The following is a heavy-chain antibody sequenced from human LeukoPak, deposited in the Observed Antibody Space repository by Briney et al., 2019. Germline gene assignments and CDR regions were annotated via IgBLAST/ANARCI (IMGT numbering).Heavy chain of an antibody. Sequence: GGSLRLSCAASGFTFSSYSMNWVRQAPGKGLEWVSSISSSSSYIYYADSVKGRFTISRDNAENSLYLQMNSLRAEDTAVYYCAREAYCGGDCELSEQNYYYYGMDVWGQGTTVTVSS. CDR3: AREAYCGGDCELSEQNYYYYGMDV. D-gene: IGHD2-21*02. CDR1: GFTFSSYS. V-gene: IGHV3-21*01. CDR2: ISSSSSYI. J-gene: IGHJ6*02.